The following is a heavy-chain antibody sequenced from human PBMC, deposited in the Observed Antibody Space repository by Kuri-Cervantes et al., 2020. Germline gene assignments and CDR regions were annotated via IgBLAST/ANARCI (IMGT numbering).Heavy chain of an antibody. J-gene: IGHJ6*03. D-gene: IGHD3-3*01. Sequence: GSLRLSCTVSGGSISSYYWSWIRQPPGKGLEWIGYIYYSGSANYNPSLKSRVTISVDTSKNQFSLKLTSVTAADTAMYHCARVEGYYYYYMDVWGKGTTVTVSS. CDR2: IYYSGSA. CDR3: ARVEGYYYYYMDV. V-gene: IGHV4-59*12. CDR1: GGSISSYY.